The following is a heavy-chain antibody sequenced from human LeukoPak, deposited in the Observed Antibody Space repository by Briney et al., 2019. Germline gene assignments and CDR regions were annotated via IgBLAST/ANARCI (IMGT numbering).Heavy chain of an antibody. J-gene: IGHJ4*02. CDR2: IYYSGST. D-gene: IGHD3-22*01. CDR3: GVARDSDTLFVDY. Sequence: PSQTLSLTCTVSGGSISSGGYYWSWIRQHPGKGLEWIGYIYYSGSTYYNPSLKSRVTISVDTSKNQFSLKLSSVTAADTAVYYCGVARDSDTLFVDYWGQGTLVPVSS. CDR1: GGSISSGGYY. V-gene: IGHV4-31*03.